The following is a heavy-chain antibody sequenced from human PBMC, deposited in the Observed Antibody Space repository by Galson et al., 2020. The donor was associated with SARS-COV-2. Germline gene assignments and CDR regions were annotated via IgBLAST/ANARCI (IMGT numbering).Heavy chain of an antibody. D-gene: IGHD3-3*01. V-gene: IGHV3-33*06. Sequence: GGSLRLSCAASGFTFRNYGMHWVRQAPGKGLEWVAVIWYDGISKSYADSVQGRFTISRDNSKDTLYLQMNSLRGEDTAVYYCAKDGPYDFWNGHPPFWYFDLWGRGTLVTVSS. CDR1: GFTFRNYG. CDR3: AKDGPYDFWNGHPPFWYFDL. J-gene: IGHJ2*01. CDR2: IWYDGISK.